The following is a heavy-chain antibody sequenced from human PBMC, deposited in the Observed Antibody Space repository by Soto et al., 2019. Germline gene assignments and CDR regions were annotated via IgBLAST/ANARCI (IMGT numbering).Heavy chain of an antibody. D-gene: IGHD6-13*01. Sequence: GASVKVSCKASGGTFSSYAISWVRQAPGQGLEWMGGIIPIFGTANYAQKFQGRVTITADESTSTAYMELSSLRSEDTAVYYCARGGQQLVLHWFEPWGQGTLVTVSS. CDR1: GGTFSSYA. CDR2: IIPIFGTA. V-gene: IGHV1-69*13. CDR3: ARGGQQLVLHWFEP. J-gene: IGHJ5*02.